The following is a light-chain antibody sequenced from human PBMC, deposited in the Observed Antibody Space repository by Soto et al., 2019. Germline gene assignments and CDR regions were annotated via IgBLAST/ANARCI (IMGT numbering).Light chain of an antibody. CDR3: QQLIRFPTK. V-gene: IGKV1-9*01. CDR2: LAS. CDR1: QGISNS. J-gene: IGKJ1*01. Sequence: IQLTQSPSSLSASVVDRGTISCRASQGISNSLAWYQQKPGKAPKLLMYLASTLQSGVPARFSGSGSGTNFTLTISSLQPEDFATYYCQQLIRFPTKFGQGTKVDIK.